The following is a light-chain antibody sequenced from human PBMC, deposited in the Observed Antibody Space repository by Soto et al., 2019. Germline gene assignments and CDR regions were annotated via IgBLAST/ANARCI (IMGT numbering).Light chain of an antibody. J-gene: IGKJ5*01. CDR2: DAS. Sequence: EIVLTQSPATLSLSPGAIATLSCRASQSVSSYLAWYQQKPGQAPRLLIYDASDRATGIPGRFSGSGSGTDFTLTISSLEPEDFAVYYCQQHSNWPPITFGQGTRLENK. CDR1: QSVSSY. V-gene: IGKV3-11*01. CDR3: QQHSNWPPIT.